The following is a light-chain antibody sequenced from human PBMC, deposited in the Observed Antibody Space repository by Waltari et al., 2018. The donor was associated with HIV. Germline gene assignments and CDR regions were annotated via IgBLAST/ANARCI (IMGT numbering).Light chain of an antibody. Sequence: MTQSPATLSVSPGERATLSCSASRRVGSRVDWYQQIPGQAPRLRIFGADTRASGVPARLTGSGSEREFSLTMSSRQSEDLVVYFCQHYDGWRWTFGQVTKVEIK. CDR1: RRVGSR. CDR2: GAD. V-gene: IGKV3-15*01. J-gene: IGKJ1*01. CDR3: QHYDGWRWT.